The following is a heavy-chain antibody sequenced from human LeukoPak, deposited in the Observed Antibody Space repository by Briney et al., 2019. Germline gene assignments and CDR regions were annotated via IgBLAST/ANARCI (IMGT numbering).Heavy chain of an antibody. CDR2: IIPIFGTA. Sequence: SVKVSCKASGGTFSSYAISWVRQAPGQGLEWMGGIIPIFGTADYAQKFQGRVTITADESTSTAYMELSSLRSEDTAVYYCARDITGGNGYFQHWGQGTLVTVSS. V-gene: IGHV1-69*13. CDR1: GGTFSSYA. D-gene: IGHD4-23*01. CDR3: ARDITGGNGYFQH. J-gene: IGHJ1*01.